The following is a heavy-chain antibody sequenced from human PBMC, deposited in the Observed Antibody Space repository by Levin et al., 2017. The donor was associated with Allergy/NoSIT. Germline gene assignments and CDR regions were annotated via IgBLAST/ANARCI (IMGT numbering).Heavy chain of an antibody. J-gene: IGHJ6*02. CDR2: ISGSGGTT. D-gene: IGHD6-13*01. CDR3: AKEGGRAEAATGGFGYYYYGLDV. Sequence: GGSLRLSCAASGFTFSSYAMRWLRQAPGRGLEWVAAISGSGGTTHYADSVKGRFTISRDNSNNPLYLQMNSLKAEDTAVYYCAKEGGRAEAATGGFGYYYYGLDVWGQGTTVTVSS. V-gene: IGHV3-23*01. CDR1: GFTFSSYA.